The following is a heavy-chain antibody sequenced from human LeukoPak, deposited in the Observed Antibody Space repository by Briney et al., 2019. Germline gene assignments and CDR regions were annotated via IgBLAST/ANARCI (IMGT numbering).Heavy chain of an antibody. J-gene: IGHJ6*02. D-gene: IGHD3-9*01. Sequence: GGSLRLSCAASGFTFSSYAMSWVRQAPGKGLEWVSAISGSGGSSYYADSVKGRFTISRDNSKNTLYLQMNSLRAEDTAVYYCAKGFEWFYYGMDVWGQGTTVTVSS. CDR2: ISGSGGSS. V-gene: IGHV3-23*01. CDR1: GFTFSSYA. CDR3: AKGFEWFYYGMDV.